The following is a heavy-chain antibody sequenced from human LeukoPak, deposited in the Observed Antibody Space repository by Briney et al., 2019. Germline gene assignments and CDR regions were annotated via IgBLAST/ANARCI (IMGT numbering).Heavy chain of an antibody. CDR1: GFTFGDYY. CDR2: ITGSGGST. D-gene: IGHD3-22*01. Sequence: PGGSLRLSCAASGFTFGDYYMSWIRQAPGKGLEWVAGITGSGGSTNYADSVKGRFTISRDNPKNTLYLQMNSLRAEDTAVYFCAKRGVVIRVILVGFHKEAYYFDSWGQGALVTVSS. J-gene: IGHJ4*02. V-gene: IGHV3-23*01. CDR3: AKRGVVIRVILVGFHKEAYYFDS.